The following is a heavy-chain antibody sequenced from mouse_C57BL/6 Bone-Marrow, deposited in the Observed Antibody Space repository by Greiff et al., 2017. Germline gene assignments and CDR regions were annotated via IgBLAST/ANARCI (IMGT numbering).Heavy chain of an antibody. CDR3: ASGYFWFAY. Sequence: VQLQQSGAELARPGASVKLSCKASGYTFTSYGISWVKQRTGQGLEWIGEIYPRSGNTYYNEKFKGKATLTADKSSSTAYMELRSLTSEDAAVYFCASGYFWFAYWGQGTLVTVSA. CDR2: IYPRSGNT. CDR1: GYTFTSYG. V-gene: IGHV1-81*01. D-gene: IGHD2-14*01. J-gene: IGHJ3*01.